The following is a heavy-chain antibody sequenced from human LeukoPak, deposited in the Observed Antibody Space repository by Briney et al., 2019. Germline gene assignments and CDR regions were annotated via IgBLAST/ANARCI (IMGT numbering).Heavy chain of an antibody. Sequence: SETLSLTCTVSGVSITGYSWSWIRQPPGKGLEWIGYIYYSGSTNYNPSLKSRVTVSVDTSKNQFSLKLSSVTAADTAVYYCARSGSSGSSLVHFWGQGTLVTVSS. V-gene: IGHV4-59*01. D-gene: IGHD3-10*01. J-gene: IGHJ4*02. CDR3: ARSGSSGSSLVHF. CDR2: IYYSGST. CDR1: GVSITGYS.